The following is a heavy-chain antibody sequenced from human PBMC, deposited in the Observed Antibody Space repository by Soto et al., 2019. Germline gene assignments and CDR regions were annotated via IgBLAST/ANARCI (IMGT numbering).Heavy chain of an antibody. V-gene: IGHV3-30*18. CDR1: GFTFSSYG. Sequence: ESGGGVVQPGRSLRLSCAASGFTFSSYGMHWVRQAPGKGLEWVAVISYDGSNKYYADSGKGRFTISRDNSKNTLYLQMNSLRAYDTAVYYSAKDMLPGRAVAGPLGFDPWGQGTLVTVSS. D-gene: IGHD6-19*01. CDR2: ISYDGSNK. CDR3: AKDMLPGRAVAGPLGFDP. J-gene: IGHJ5*02.